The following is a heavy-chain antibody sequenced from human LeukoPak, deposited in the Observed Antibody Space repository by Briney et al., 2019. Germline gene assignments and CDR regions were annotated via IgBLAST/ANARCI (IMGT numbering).Heavy chain of an antibody. J-gene: IGHJ3*02. CDR3: ARGEACGGSCYSSFDI. CDR1: GGSISSSSYY. D-gene: IGHD2-15*01. V-gene: IGHV4-39*07. CDR2: IYYSGST. Sequence: SETLSLTCTVSGGSISSSSYYWGWIRQPPGKGLEWIGSIYYSGSTYYNPSLKSRVTISVDRSKNQFSLKLSSVTAADTAIYYCARGEACGGSCYSSFDIWGQGAMVTVSS.